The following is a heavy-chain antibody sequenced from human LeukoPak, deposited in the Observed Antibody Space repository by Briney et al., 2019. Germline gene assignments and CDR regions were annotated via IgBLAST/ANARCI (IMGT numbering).Heavy chain of an antibody. Sequence: SGTLSLTCAVSGGSISSSNWWSWVRQPPGKGLEWIGEIYHSGSTNYNPSLKSRVTISVDKSKNQFSLKLSPVTAADTAVYYCARDRHTQSEWIQPADTDWYFDLWGRGTLVTVSS. D-gene: IGHD5-18*01. CDR3: ARDRHTQSEWIQPADTDWYFDL. CDR1: GGSISSSNW. V-gene: IGHV4-4*02. J-gene: IGHJ2*01. CDR2: IYHSGST.